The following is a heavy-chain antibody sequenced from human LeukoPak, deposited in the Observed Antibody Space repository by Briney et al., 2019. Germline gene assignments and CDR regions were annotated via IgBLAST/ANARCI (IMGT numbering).Heavy chain of an antibody. V-gene: IGHV1-2*02. CDR3: ARDPAAAAGSDPYYHYYYIDV. CDR1: GYTFTGYY. D-gene: IGHD6-13*01. CDR2: INPNIGGT. J-gene: IGHJ6*03. Sequence: ASVNVSCKASGYTFTGYYMHWVRPAPGQGLEWMGWINPNIGGTNYSQKFQGRVTMTRDTSISTAYMELSRLRSDDTAVYYCARDPAAAAGSDPYYHYYYIDVWGKGTTVTVSS.